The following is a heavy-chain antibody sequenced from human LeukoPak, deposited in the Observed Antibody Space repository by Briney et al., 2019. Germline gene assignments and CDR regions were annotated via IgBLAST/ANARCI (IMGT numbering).Heavy chain of an antibody. D-gene: IGHD6-6*01. CDR2: ISYGGSNK. J-gene: IGHJ5*02. V-gene: IGHV3-30*03. Sequence: GGSLRLSCAASGFTFSSYGMHWVRQAPGKGLEWVAVISYGGSNKYYADSVKGRFTISRDNSKNTLYLQMNSLRAEDTAVYYCASPSYSSSYHWGQGTLVTVSS. CDR1: GFTFSSYG. CDR3: ASPSYSSSYH.